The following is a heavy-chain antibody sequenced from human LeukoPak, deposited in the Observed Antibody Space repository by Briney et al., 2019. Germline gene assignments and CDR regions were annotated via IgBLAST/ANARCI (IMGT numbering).Heavy chain of an antibody. CDR1: GDTFSNSA. V-gene: IGHV1-69*13. Sequence: SVKVSCKASGDTFSNSAFSWVRQAPGQGLEWMGGIIPIFGTPNYAQKFQGRVTISADESTSTVYMELSSLRSEDTAVFYCARDEIAVAGFGTFDYWGQGTLVTVSS. CDR2: IIPIFGTP. CDR3: ARDEIAVAGFGTFDY. J-gene: IGHJ4*02. D-gene: IGHD6-19*01.